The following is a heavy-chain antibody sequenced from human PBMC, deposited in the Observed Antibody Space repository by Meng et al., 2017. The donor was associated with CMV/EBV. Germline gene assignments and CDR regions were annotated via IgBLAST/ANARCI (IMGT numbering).Heavy chain of an antibody. J-gene: IGHJ3*02. V-gene: IGHV1-46*01. Sequence: ASVKVSCKASGYTFTSYYMHWVRQAPGQGLEWTGIINPSGGSTSYAQKFQGRVTMTRDTSTSTVYMELSSLRSEDTAVYYCASPLNLHRGAFDIWGQGTMVTVSS. CDR2: INPSGGST. D-gene: IGHD3-10*01. CDR3: ASPLNLHRGAFDI. CDR1: GYTFTSYY.